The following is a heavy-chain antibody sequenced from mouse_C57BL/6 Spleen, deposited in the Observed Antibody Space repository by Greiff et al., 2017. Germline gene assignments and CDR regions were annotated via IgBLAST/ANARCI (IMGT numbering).Heavy chain of an antibody. Sequence: EVQLVESGPGLVKPSQSLSLTCSVTGYSITSGYYWNWIRQFPGNKLEWMGYISYDGSNNYNPTLKNRISITRATSKNQFFLKLNSVTTEDTATYYCANYYGQFAYWGQGTLVTVSA. J-gene: IGHJ3*01. CDR2: ISYDGSN. CDR1: GYSITSGYY. CDR3: ANYYGQFAY. D-gene: IGHD1-1*01. V-gene: IGHV3-6*01.